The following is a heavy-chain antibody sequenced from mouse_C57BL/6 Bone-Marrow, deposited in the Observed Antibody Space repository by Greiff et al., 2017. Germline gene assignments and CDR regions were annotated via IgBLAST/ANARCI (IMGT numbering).Heavy chain of an antibody. CDR1: GFTFSSYT. D-gene: IGHD1-1*01. Sequence: EVKLMESGGGLVKPGGSLKLSCAASGFTFSSYTMSWVRQTPETRLEWVATISGGGGNTYYPDSVKGRFTISRDNAKNTLYLQRSSLRSEDTALYYCARGYYYGGAYWGQGTLVTVSA. J-gene: IGHJ3*01. CDR2: ISGGGGNT. V-gene: IGHV5-9*01. CDR3: ARGYYYGGAY.